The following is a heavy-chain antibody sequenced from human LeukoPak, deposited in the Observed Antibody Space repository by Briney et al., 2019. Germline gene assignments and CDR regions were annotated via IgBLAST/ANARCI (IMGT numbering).Heavy chain of an antibody. Sequence: GGSLRLSCAASGFTFSDNYMTWVRQAPGKGLEWLSYISGNGGVIQYADSVKGRFTVSRDNSKNTLYLQMNSLRAEDTAVYYCAKDDAWLRFGEWSQGTLVTVSS. CDR1: GFTFSDNY. J-gene: IGHJ4*02. V-gene: IGHV3-11*04. CDR3: AKDDAWLRFGE. D-gene: IGHD3-10*01. CDR2: ISGNGGVI.